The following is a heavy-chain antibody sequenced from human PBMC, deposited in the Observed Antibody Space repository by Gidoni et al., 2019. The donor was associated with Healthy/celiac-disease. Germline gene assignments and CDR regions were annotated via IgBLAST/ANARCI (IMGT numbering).Heavy chain of an antibody. Sequence: EVQLLESGGGLVQPGGSLRLSCAASGFTFSSYAMRWVRQAPGKGLEWVSAISGSGGSTYYADSVKGRFTISRDNSKNTLYLQMNSLRAEDTAVYYCARSTAGMVYAIPPYYFDYWGQGTLVTVSS. J-gene: IGHJ4*02. CDR1: GFTFSSYA. CDR3: ARSTAGMVYAIPPYYFDY. CDR2: ISGSGGST. V-gene: IGHV3-23*01. D-gene: IGHD2-8*01.